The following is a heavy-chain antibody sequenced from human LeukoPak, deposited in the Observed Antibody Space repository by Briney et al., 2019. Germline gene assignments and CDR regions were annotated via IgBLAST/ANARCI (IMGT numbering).Heavy chain of an antibody. J-gene: IGHJ4*02. CDR1: GYTFTGYY. CDR2: INPNSGGT. CDR3: ARATPYYYDSSGYLLFDY. D-gene: IGHD3-22*01. Sequence: ASVKVSCKASGYTFTGYYMHWVRQAPGQGLEWMGWINPNSGGTNYAQKFQGRVTMTRDTSISTAYMELSGLRSDDTAVYYCARATPYYYDSSGYLLFDYWGQGTLVTVSS. V-gene: IGHV1-2*02.